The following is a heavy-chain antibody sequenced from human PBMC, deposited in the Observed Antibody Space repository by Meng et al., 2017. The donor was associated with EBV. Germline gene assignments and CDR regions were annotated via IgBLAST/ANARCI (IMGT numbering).Heavy chain of an antibody. Sequence: QVQLQESGPGLVKPSETLSLTCTVSGGSVNNESYYWGWIRQPPGKGLEYIGYIYYTGSTNYNSSLKSRVTISLDKSKNQFSLKLTSLTAADTAIYYCARGDYTHYPRWFDTWGQGTLVTVYS. CDR1: GGSVNNESYY. CDR2: IYYTGST. V-gene: IGHV4-61*01. D-gene: IGHD4-11*01. J-gene: IGHJ5*02. CDR3: ARGDYTHYPRWFDT.